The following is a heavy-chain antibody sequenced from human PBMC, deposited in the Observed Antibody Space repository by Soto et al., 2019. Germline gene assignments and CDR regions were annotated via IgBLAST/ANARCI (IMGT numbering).Heavy chain of an antibody. CDR3: ARDEDY. V-gene: IGHV1-3*04. J-gene: IGHJ4*02. CDR2: INTGNGKT. Sequence: QVPLVQSVAEVKKPGASVTVSCKASGYTFTNYAFHWVRQAPGQGLEWMGWINTGNGKTKYSQKLEGRITLTRDTSASTAYMELSSLTSEDTAVYYCARDEDYWGQGTQVTVSS. CDR1: GYTFTNYA.